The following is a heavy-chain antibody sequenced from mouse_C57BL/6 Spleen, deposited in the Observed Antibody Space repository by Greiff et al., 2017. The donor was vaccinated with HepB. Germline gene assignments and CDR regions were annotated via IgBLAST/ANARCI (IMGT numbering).Heavy chain of an antibody. V-gene: IGHV1-66*01. CDR2: IYPGSGNT. Sequence: QVQLQQSGPELVKPGASVKISCKASGYSFTSYYIHWVKQRPGQGLEWIGWIYPGSGNTKYNEKFKGKATLTADTSSSTAYMQLSSLTSEDSAVYYCAREGGRFLDYWGQGTTLTVSS. CDR1: GYSFTSYY. CDR3: AREGGRFLDY. D-gene: IGHD3-3*01. J-gene: IGHJ2*01.